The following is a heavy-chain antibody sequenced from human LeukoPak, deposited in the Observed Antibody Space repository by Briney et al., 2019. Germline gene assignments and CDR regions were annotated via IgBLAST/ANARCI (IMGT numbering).Heavy chain of an antibody. D-gene: IGHD3-10*01. J-gene: IGHJ3*02. CDR3: AFPWFGRHDAFDI. CDR2: FDPEDGET. CDR1: GSTLTELS. V-gene: IGHV1-24*01. Sequence: ASVKVSCKVSGSTLTELSMHWVRQAPGEGLEWMGGFDPEDGETIYAQKFQGRVTMTEDTSTDTAYMELSSLRSEDTAVYYCAFPWFGRHDAFDIWGQGTMVTVSS.